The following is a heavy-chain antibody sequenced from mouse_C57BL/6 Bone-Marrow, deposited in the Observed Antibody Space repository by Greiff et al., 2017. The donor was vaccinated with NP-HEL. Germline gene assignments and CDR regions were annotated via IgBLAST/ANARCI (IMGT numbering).Heavy chain of an antibody. D-gene: IGHD2-3*01. Sequence: QVQLQQSGAELVKPGASVKLSCKASGYTFTEYTIHWVKQRSGQGLEWIGWFYPGGGGIKYNEKFKDKATLTADKSSSTVYMELSRLTSEDSAVYYCARNEGDGYCSSWFAYWGQGTLVTVSA. CDR2: FYPGGGGI. CDR3: ARNEGDGYCSSWFAY. J-gene: IGHJ3*01. CDR1: GYTFTEYT. V-gene: IGHV1-62-2*01.